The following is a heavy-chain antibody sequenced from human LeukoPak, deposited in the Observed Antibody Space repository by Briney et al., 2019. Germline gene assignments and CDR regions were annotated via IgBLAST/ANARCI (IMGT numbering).Heavy chain of an antibody. Sequence: GGSLRLSCAASGFTFSSYAMHWVRQAPGKGLEWVSSISSSSSYIYYADSVRGRFTISRDNAKNSLYLQMNSLRAEDTAVYYCARGGAPIEDYWGQGTLVTVSS. CDR1: GFTFSSYA. CDR2: ISSSSSYI. V-gene: IGHV3-21*01. J-gene: IGHJ4*02. CDR3: ARGGAPIEDY. D-gene: IGHD3-16*01.